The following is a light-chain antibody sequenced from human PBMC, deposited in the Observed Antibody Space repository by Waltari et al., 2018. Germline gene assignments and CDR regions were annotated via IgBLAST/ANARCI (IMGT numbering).Light chain of an antibody. V-gene: IGKV1-9*01. CDR2: AAS. Sequence: IQLTQSPSFLSASVGEGVTNTFRASQGITTYLAWYQQKSGRAPKLLIFAASTLQSGVPSRFSGSGSGTKFTLTIDSLQPEDFATYYCQQLNNYPRTFGGGTTVEI. CDR3: QQLNNYPRT. CDR1: QGITTY. J-gene: IGKJ4*01.